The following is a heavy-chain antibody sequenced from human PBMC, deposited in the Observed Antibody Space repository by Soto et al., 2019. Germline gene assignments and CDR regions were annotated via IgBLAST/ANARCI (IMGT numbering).Heavy chain of an antibody. Sequence: TLSLTCTVSGGTISSGGYYWSWIRQHPGKGLEWIGYIYYSGSTYYNPSLKSRVTISVDTSKNQFSLKLSSVTAADTAVYYCARVSYYYGSGYDYWGQGTLVTVSS. CDR3: ARVSYYYGSGYDY. J-gene: IGHJ4*02. D-gene: IGHD3-10*01. V-gene: IGHV4-31*03. CDR1: GGTISSGGYY. CDR2: IYYSGST.